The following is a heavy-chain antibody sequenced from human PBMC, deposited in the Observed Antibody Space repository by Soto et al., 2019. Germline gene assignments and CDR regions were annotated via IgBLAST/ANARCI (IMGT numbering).Heavy chain of an antibody. D-gene: IGHD3-10*02. J-gene: IGHJ4*02. CDR3: ARSGDNYNVFDY. CDR1: GFTVSDYY. V-gene: IGHV3-11*06. CDR2: SSNSGTYT. Sequence: QVQLVESGGGLVKPGGSLRLSCAASGFTVSDYYMSWIRQAPGKGLEWLSYSSNSGTYTRYADSVKGRFSISRDNAKNSLYLQINSLRGEDTATYYCARSGDNYNVFDYWGQGTPVTVSS.